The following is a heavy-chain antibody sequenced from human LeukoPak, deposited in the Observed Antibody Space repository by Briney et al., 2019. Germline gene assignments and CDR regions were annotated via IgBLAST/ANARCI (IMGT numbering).Heavy chain of an antibody. V-gene: IGHV1-69*05. Sequence: ASVKVSCKASGGTFSSYAISWARQAPGQGLEWMGGIIPIFGTANYAQKFQGRVTITTDESTSTAYMELSSLRSEDTAVYYCARGYSGYDYGRGYYYYMDVWGKGTTVTVSS. CDR3: ARGYSGYDYGRGYYYYMDV. D-gene: IGHD5-12*01. J-gene: IGHJ6*03. CDR1: GGTFSSYA. CDR2: IIPIFGTA.